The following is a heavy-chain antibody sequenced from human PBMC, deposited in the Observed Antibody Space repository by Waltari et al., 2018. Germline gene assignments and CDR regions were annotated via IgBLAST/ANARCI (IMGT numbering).Heavy chain of an antibody. D-gene: IGHD3-22*01. J-gene: IGHJ3*02. V-gene: IGHV1-2*02. CDR3: AGESGYYYGDAFDI. CDR1: GYTFTGYY. Sequence: QVQLVQSGAEVKKPGASVTVSCKASGYTFTGYYMPWVRPAPGQGLEWMGWINPNSGGTTYAQKFQGRVTMTRDRSISTAYMELSRLRSDDTAVYYCAGESGYYYGDAFDIWGQGTMVTVSS. CDR2: INPNSGGT.